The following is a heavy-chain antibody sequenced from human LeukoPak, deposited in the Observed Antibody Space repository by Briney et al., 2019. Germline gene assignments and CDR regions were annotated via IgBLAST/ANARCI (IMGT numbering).Heavy chain of an antibody. D-gene: IGHD2-8*01. CDR3: GGHPSTRVYAPHKWFDP. J-gene: IGHJ5*02. Sequence: SETLSLTCTVSGGSISSYYWSWIRQPAGKGLEWIARIYSSGSTYYNPSLKSRVTISVDTSKNQFSLKLTSVTAADTAVYYCGGHPSTRVYAPHKWFDPWGQGSLVTVSS. V-gene: IGHV4-59*05. CDR1: GGSISSYY. CDR2: IYSSGST.